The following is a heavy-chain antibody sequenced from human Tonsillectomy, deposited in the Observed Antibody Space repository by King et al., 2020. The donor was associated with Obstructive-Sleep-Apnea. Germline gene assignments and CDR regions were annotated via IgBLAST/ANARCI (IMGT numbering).Heavy chain of an antibody. CDR1: GGSISSSSYY. D-gene: IGHD6-19*01. J-gene: IGHJ5*02. CDR3: ARDRKGSGWSHDWFDP. CDR2: IYYSGST. Sequence: QVQLQESGPGLVKPSETLSLTCTVSGGSISSSSYYWGWIRQPPGKGLEWIGSIYYSGSTYYNPSLKSRVTISVDTSKNQFSLKLSSVTAADTAVYYCARDRKGSGWSHDWFDPWGQGTLVTVSS. V-gene: IGHV4-39*07.